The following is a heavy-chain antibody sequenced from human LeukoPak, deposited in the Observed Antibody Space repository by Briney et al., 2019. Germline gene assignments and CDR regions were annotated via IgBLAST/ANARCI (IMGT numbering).Heavy chain of an antibody. CDR2: ISGSGGST. CDR1: GFTFSSYA. V-gene: IGHV3-23*01. D-gene: IGHD1-26*01. Sequence: GGSLRLSCAASGFTFSSYAMSWVRQAPGKGLEWVSAISGSGGSTYYADSVKGRFTISRDNSRNTLYLQMNSLRAEDTAVYYCAAKVGAPIVEYWGQGNLVTVSS. CDR3: AAKVGAPIVEY. J-gene: IGHJ4*02.